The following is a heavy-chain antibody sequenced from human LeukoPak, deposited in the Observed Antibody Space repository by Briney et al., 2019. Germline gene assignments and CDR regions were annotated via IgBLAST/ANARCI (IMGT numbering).Heavy chain of an antibody. V-gene: IGHV3-23*01. D-gene: IGHD2-21*02. J-gene: IGHJ4*02. Sequence: GGSLRLSCAASGFTFTIYAMSWLRQAPGKGLEWVSSISGNGGSTSYADSVKGRFTISRDNSKNTLYLQMNSPRAEDTALYYCAKLGYCGGDCYREFAYWGQGTLVTVSS. CDR3: AKLGYCGGDCYREFAY. CDR1: GFTFTIYA. CDR2: ISGNGGST.